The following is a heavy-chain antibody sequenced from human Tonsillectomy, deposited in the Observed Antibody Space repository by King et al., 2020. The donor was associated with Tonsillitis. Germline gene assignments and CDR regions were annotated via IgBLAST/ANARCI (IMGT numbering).Heavy chain of an antibody. D-gene: IGHD6-19*01. J-gene: IGHJ4*02. Sequence: VQLVESGGGLVQPGGSLRLSCAASGFTFSSYWMSWVRQAPGKGLEWVANIKQDGGEKYYVDSVMGRFTISRDNARDSLYLQLSSLRAEDTAVYFCARVGRGWSSDYWGQGTLVTVSS. CDR1: GFTFSSYW. CDR3: ARVGRGWSSDY. CDR2: IKQDGGEK. V-gene: IGHV3-7*03.